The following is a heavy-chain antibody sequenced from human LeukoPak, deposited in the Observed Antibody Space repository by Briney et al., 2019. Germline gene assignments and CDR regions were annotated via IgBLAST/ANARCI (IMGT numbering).Heavy chain of an antibody. Sequence: GGSLRPSCAASGFTFSSYAMSWVRQAPGKGLEWVSAISGSGGSTYYTDSVKGRFTISRDNSKNTLYLQMNSLRAEDTAVYYCAKLGRDHYDLYYFDYWGQGTLVTVSS. J-gene: IGHJ4*02. V-gene: IGHV3-23*01. CDR1: GFTFSSYA. D-gene: IGHD3-22*01. CDR3: AKLGRDHYDLYYFDY. CDR2: ISGSGGST.